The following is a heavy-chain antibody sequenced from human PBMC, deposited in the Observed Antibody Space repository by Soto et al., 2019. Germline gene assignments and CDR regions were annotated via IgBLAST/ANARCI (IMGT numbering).Heavy chain of an antibody. J-gene: IGHJ5*02. D-gene: IGHD3-22*01. Sequence: SVKVSCKASGGTFSSYAISWVRQAPGQGLEWMGGIIPIFGTANYAQKFQGRVTITADESTSTAYMELSSLRSEDTAVYYCARGRDYYDSSGYYYLPLWFDPWGQGTLVTVSS. V-gene: IGHV1-69*13. CDR3: ARGRDYYDSSGYYYLPLWFDP. CDR1: GGTFSSYA. CDR2: IIPIFGTA.